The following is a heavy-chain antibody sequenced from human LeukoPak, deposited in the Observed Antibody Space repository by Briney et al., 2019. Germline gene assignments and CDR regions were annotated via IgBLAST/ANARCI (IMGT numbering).Heavy chain of an antibody. D-gene: IGHD3-9*01. V-gene: IGHV1-2*02. CDR2: INPNTGDT. J-gene: IGHJ6*02. CDR3: ARDNIFMTGTGRYSERGKYGMDV. CDR1: GYTFTGYH. Sequence: ASVKVSCKASGYTFTGYHLHWVRLAPGQGLEWVAWINPNTGDTSSPQKFRDRVTMSRDTSMRTAYMELSSLRSDDTAVYYCARDNIFMTGTGRYSERGKYGMDVWGQGTTVTVSS.